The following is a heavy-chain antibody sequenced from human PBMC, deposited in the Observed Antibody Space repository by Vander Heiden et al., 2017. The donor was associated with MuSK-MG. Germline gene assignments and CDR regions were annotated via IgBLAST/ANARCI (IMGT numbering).Heavy chain of an antibody. Sequence: QVQLQESGPGLVKPSETLSLTCAVSGYSISSGYYWGWIRPPPGKGLEWIGSIYHSGSTYYNPSLKSRVTISVDTSKNQFSLKLSSVTAADTAVYYCARQGAYDSSGYLSPQIYFDYWGQGTLVTVSS. D-gene: IGHD3-22*01. V-gene: IGHV4-38-2*01. CDR3: ARQGAYDSSGYLSPQIYFDY. CDR1: GYSISSGYY. J-gene: IGHJ4*02. CDR2: IYHSGST.